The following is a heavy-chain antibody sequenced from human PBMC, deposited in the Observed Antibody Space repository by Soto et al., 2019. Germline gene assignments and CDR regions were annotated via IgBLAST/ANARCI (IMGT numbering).Heavy chain of an antibody. CDR2: INAGNGNT. CDR1: GYTFTSYA. J-gene: IGHJ4*02. V-gene: IGHV1-3*01. D-gene: IGHD3-10*01. CDR3: ARDGPYMVRGVMGY. Sequence: ASVKVSCKASGYTFTSYAMYWVRQAPGQRLEWMGWINAGNGNTKYSQKFQGRVTITRDTSASTAYMELSSLRPEDTAVYYCARDGPYMVRGVMGYWGQGTLVTVSS.